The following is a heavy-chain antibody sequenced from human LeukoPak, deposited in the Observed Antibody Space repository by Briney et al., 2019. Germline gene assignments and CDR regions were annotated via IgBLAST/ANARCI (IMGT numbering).Heavy chain of an antibody. CDR1: GFTFSSYS. Sequence: PGGSLRLSCAASGFTFSSYSMDWVRQAPGKGLEWVSVISYDGSNKYYADSVKGRFTISRDNSKNTLYLQMNILRAQDTAVNYVAKAGQYCSGGSCYEDYWGQGTLVTVSS. V-gene: IGHV3-30*18. D-gene: IGHD2-15*01. CDR2: ISYDGSNK. CDR3: AKAGQYCSGGSCYEDY. J-gene: IGHJ4*02.